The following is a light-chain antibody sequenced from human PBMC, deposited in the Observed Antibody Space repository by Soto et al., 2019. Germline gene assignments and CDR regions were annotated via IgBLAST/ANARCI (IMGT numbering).Light chain of an antibody. CDR1: QSLVHSDGNTY. CDR2: KVS. Sequence: DVVMTQSPLSLPVTLGQPASISCRSSQSLVHSDGNTYLSWFQQRPGQSPRRLIYKVSDRDSGVPDRFNGSGSGTDFTLKISRVEAEDVGLYYCMHGTQWPWTFGQGTKVDIK. V-gene: IGKV2-30*02. J-gene: IGKJ1*01. CDR3: MHGTQWPWT.